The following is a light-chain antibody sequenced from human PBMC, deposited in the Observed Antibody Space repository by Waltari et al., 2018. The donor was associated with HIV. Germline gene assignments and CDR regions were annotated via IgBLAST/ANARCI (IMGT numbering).Light chain of an antibody. CDR2: DAS. J-gene: IGKJ4*01. V-gene: IGKV3-11*01. Sequence: DIVLTQSPATLSLSPGERATLSCRASQSVGTYLDWYQQRPGQPPRLLIHDASNRATGIPARFSGSGSGTDFTLTITSLEPEDFAVYFCQHRVNWVTFGAGTRVE. CDR1: QSVGTY. CDR3: QHRVNWVT.